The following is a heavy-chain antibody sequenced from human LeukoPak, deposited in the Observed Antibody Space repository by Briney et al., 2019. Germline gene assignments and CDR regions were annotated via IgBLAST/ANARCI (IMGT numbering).Heavy chain of an antibody. Sequence: ASVKVSCKASGYTFTSNNINWVRQAPGQGLKWMGWMDPNSADTAYAQKFQGRVAMTRDTSISTAYMELSSLRSEDTAVYYCARADTSGWFVDYWGQGTLVTVSS. D-gene: IGHD6-19*01. V-gene: IGHV1-8*01. CDR1: GYTFTSNN. CDR2: MDPNSADT. CDR3: ARADTSGWFVDY. J-gene: IGHJ4*02.